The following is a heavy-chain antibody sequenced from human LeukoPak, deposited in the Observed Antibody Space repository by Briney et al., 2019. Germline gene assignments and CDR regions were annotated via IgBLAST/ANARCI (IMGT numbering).Heavy chain of an antibody. CDR1: GYTLTELS. V-gene: IGHV1-24*01. CDR2: FDPEDGET. D-gene: IGHD6-13*01. Sequence: ASVKVSCKVSGYTLTELSMHWVRQAPGKGLEWMGGFDPEDGETIYAQKFQSRVTMTEDTSTDTAYMEPSSLRSEDTAVYYCAAYSSSWYYFDYWGQGTLVTVSS. CDR3: AAYSSSWYYFDY. J-gene: IGHJ4*02.